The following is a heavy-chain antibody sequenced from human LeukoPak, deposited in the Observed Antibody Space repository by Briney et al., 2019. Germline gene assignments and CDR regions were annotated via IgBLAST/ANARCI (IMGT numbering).Heavy chain of an antibody. V-gene: IGHV4-38-2*02. CDR3: ARDSTALWFGELLMDY. J-gene: IGHJ4*02. CDR1: GYSISSGYY. Sequence: SETLSLTCAVSGYSISSGYYWGWIRQPPGKGLEWIRSIYHSGSTYYNPSLKSRVTISVDTSKNQFSLKLSSMTAADTAVYYCARDSTALWFGELLMDYWGQGTLVTVSS. CDR2: IYHSGST. D-gene: IGHD3-10*01.